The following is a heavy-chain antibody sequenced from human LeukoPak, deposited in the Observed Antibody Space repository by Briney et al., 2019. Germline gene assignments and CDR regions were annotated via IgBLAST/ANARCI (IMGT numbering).Heavy chain of an antibody. V-gene: IGHV3-7*01. CDR1: GFTFSDFA. Sequence: GGSLRLSCVASGFTFSDFAMFWVRQAPGKGLEWVANIKKDGSEKYYVDSVKGRFTISRDNAKKSLYLQVNSLRAEDTALYYCARHLSGVSGYTYGRGIDYWGQGTLVTVSS. J-gene: IGHJ4*02. CDR3: ARHLSGVSGYTYGRGIDY. D-gene: IGHD5-18*01. CDR2: IKKDGSEK.